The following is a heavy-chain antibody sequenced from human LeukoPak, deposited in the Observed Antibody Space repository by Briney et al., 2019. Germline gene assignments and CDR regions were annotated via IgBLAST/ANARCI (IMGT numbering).Heavy chain of an antibody. Sequence: ASVKVSCKASGYTFINYYMHWVRQAPGQGLEWMGWISAYNGNTNYAQKLQGRVTLTTDTSTSTAYMELRSLRSDNTAVYYCAREGYCSGGTCYSTMNWFDPWGQGTLVTVSS. CDR2: ISAYNGNT. V-gene: IGHV1-18*04. CDR1: GYTFINYY. D-gene: IGHD2-15*01. J-gene: IGHJ5*02. CDR3: AREGYCSGGTCYSTMNWFDP.